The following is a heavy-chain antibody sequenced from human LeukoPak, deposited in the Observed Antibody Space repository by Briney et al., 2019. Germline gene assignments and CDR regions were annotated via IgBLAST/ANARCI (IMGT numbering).Heavy chain of an antibody. Sequence: SQTLSLTCAISGDSVPSNSAAWNWIRQSPSRGLEWLGRTYYRSKWISDYAVSVKSRMTINADTSKNQFSLQVNSVTPEDTAVYYCARKGAVTTPFDYWGQGILVTVSS. V-gene: IGHV6-1*01. J-gene: IGHJ4*02. CDR2: TYYRSKWIS. CDR3: ARKGAVTTPFDY. CDR1: GDSVPSNSAA. D-gene: IGHD6-19*01.